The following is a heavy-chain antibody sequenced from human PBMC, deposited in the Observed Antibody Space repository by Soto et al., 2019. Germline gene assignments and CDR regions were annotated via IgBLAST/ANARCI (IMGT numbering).Heavy chain of an antibody. V-gene: IGHV1-69*02. D-gene: IGHD2-15*01. CDR1: GGTFSSYT. J-gene: IGHJ4*02. CDR2: IIPILGIA. CDR3: ASISARDSPDY. Sequence: QVQLVQSGAEVKKPGSSVKVSCKASGGTFSSYTISWVRQAPGQGLEWMGRIIPILGIANYAQKFQGRVTITADKSTSTAYMELSSLRSEDTAVYYCASISARDSPDYWGQGTLVTVSS.